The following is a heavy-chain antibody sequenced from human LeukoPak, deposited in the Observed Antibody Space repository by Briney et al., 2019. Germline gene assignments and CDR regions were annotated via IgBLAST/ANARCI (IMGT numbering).Heavy chain of an antibody. V-gene: IGHV1-18*01. CDR2: ISAYNGNT. CDR3: ARDASITIFGVVTRGEFDY. Sequence: ASVKVSCKASGYTFTSYGISWVRQAPGQGLEWMGWISAYNGNTTYAQKFQGRVTMTTDTSTSTAYMELRSLRSDDTAVYYCARDASITIFGVVTRGEFDYWGQGTLVTVSS. D-gene: IGHD3-3*01. J-gene: IGHJ4*02. CDR1: GYTFTSYG.